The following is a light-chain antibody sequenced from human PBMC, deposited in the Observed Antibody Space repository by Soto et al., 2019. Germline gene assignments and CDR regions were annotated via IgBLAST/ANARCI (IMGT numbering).Light chain of an antibody. CDR3: QQLET. CDR1: QSISSSY. CDR2: GAS. Sequence: EIVLTQSPGTLSLSPGERATLSCRASQSISSSYLAWYQQKPGQAPRLIIYGASSRATGIPDRFSGSGSGTDFTLTISRLEPEDFAVYYCQQLETFVQGTKLEIK. V-gene: IGKV3-20*01. J-gene: IGKJ2*01.